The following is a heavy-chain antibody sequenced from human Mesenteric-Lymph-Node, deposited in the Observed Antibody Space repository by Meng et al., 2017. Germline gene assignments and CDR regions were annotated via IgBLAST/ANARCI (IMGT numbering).Heavy chain of an antibody. D-gene: IGHD6-13*01. Sequence: GESLKISCAASGFIFSDYQMNWVRQAPGKGLEWVSYISRGGNTIQYADSVKGRFTISRDNAKNSLYLQMNSLRAEDTAVYYCARDSSAGIAAAGYYYYGMDVWGQGTTVTVSS. CDR1: GFIFSDYQ. V-gene: IGHV3-48*03. J-gene: IGHJ6*02. CDR3: ARDSSAGIAAAGYYYYGMDV. CDR2: ISRGGNTI.